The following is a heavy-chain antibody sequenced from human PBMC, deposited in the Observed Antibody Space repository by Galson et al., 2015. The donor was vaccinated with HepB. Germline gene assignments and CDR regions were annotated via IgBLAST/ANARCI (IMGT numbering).Heavy chain of an antibody. J-gene: IGHJ5*02. D-gene: IGHD6-13*01. CDR1: GYTFTGYY. CDR2: IIPILGIA. Sequence: SVKVSCKASGYTFTGYYMNWVRQAPGQGLEWMGRIIPILGIANYAQKFQGRVTITADKSTSTAYMELSSLRSEDTAVYYCAITGYSSSWLRDSAWGQGTLVTVSS. CDR3: AITGYSSSWLRDSA. V-gene: IGHV1-69*02.